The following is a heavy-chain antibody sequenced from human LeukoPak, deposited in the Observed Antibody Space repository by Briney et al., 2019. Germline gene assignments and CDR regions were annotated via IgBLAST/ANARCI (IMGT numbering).Heavy chain of an antibody. CDR1: GFTFSSYS. D-gene: IGHD3-22*01. V-gene: IGHV3-21*01. CDR3: ARDIGYYYDSRDHGAFDI. CDR2: IRSSSSYI. Sequence: GGSLRLSCAASGFTFSSYSMNWVRQAPGKGLEWVSSIRSSSSYIYYADSVKGRFTISRDNAKNSLYLQMNSLRAEDTAVYYCARDIGYYYDSRDHGAFDIWGQGTMVTVSS. J-gene: IGHJ3*02.